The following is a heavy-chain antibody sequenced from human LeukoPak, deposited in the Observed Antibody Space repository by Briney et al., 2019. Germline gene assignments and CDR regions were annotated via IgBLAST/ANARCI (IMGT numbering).Heavy chain of an antibody. Sequence: SETLSLTRTVSGGSISSYYWSWIRQPPGKGLEWIGYIYYSGSTNYNPSLKSRVTISVDTSKNQFSLKLSSVTAADTAVYYCARFEPAAIYGMDVWGQGTTVTVSS. J-gene: IGHJ6*02. V-gene: IGHV4-59*01. CDR3: ARFEPAAIYGMDV. D-gene: IGHD2-2*02. CDR1: GGSISSYY. CDR2: IYYSGST.